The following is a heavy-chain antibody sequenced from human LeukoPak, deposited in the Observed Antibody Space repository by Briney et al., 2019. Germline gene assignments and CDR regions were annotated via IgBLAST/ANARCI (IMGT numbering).Heavy chain of an antibody. Sequence: ASVKVSCKASGYTFTSYYMHWVRQAPGQGLEWMGIINPSGGSTSYAQKFQGRVTMTRDTSTSTVYMELSSLRSEDTAVYYCARDGRLRWGTDYYCGMDVWGQGTTVTVSS. CDR3: ARDGRLRWGTDYYCGMDV. CDR1: GYTFTSYY. D-gene: IGHD3-16*01. J-gene: IGHJ6*02. V-gene: IGHV1-46*01. CDR2: INPSGGST.